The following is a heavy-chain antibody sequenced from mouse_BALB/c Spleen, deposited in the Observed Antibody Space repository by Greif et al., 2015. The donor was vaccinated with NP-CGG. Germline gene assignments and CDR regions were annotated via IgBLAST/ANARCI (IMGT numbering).Heavy chain of an antibody. CDR3: ASYVYGYYFDY. CDR1: AFNIKEKY. CDR2: IVPANGNT. V-gene: IGHV14-3*02. J-gene: IGHJ2*01. D-gene: IGHD2-2*01. Sequence: VQLQQPGTELVKPGASVKLSCTASAFNIKEKYMHWVKERPEQGLEWIGRIVPANGNTKYDPNFQGKATITADTSSNTAYLQLSSLTSEDTAVYYCASYVYGYYFDYWGRGTTLTVSS.